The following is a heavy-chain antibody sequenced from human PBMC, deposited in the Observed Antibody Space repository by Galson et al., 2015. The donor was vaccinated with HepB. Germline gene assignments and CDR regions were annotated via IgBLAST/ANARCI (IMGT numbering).Heavy chain of an antibody. V-gene: IGHV5-51*03. CDR1: GYSFSNYW. CDR2: INSLDSDT. CDR3: GRWNEGFDY. J-gene: IGHJ4*02. Sequence: QSGAEVKKPGESLKISCKGSGYSFSNYWIAWVRQKPGEGLEWMGIINSLDSDTKYSPSSQGHVTISAAKAISTAYLQWSSLKASDTALYYCGRWNEGFDYWGQGTLVTVAS. D-gene: IGHD1-1*01.